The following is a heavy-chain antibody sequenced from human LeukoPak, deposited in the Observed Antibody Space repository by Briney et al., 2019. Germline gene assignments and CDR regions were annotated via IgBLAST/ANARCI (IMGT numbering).Heavy chain of an antibody. D-gene: IGHD3-3*01. J-gene: IGHJ4*02. V-gene: IGHV4-59*01. Sequence: SETLSLTCTVSGGSISSYYWSWIRQPPGKGLEWIGYIYYSGSTNYNPSLKSRVTISVDTSKNQFSLKLSAVTAADTAVYYCASLYYDFWSGSYYFDYWGQGTLVTVSS. CDR3: ASLYYDFWSGSYYFDY. CDR1: GGSISSYY. CDR2: IYYSGST.